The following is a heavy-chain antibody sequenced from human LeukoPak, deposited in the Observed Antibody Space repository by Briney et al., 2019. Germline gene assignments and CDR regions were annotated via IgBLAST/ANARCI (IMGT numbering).Heavy chain of an antibody. CDR3: ARARAFMVTSYYGMDV. D-gene: IGHD5-18*01. V-gene: IGHV4-30-4*08. Sequence: SETLSLTCTVSGGSISSSSYYWGWIRQPPGKGLEWIGYIYYSGSTYYNPSLKSRVTISVDTSKNQFSLKLSSVTAADTAVYYCARARAFMVTSYYGMDVWGQGTTVTVSS. CDR2: IYYSGST. J-gene: IGHJ6*02. CDR1: GGSISSSSYY.